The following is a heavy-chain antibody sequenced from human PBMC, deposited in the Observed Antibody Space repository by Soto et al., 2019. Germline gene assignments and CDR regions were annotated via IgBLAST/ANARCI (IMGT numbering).Heavy chain of an antibody. J-gene: IGHJ4*02. Sequence: SETLSLTCIVSGESISSSSYYWGWIRQPPGKGLEWIGSIYYSGRTYYNPSFKSRVTISIDTSKNQFSLKLGSVTATDTAVYYCARQRTTVVTQAYFDHWGQGALVTVS. V-gene: IGHV4-39*01. CDR3: ARQRTTVVTQAYFDH. CDR1: GESISSSSYY. CDR2: IYYSGRT. D-gene: IGHD2-21*02.